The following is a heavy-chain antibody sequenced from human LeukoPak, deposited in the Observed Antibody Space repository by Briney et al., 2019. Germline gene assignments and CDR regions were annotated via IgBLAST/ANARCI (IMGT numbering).Heavy chain of an antibody. V-gene: IGHV1-69*01. CDR3: ARDSIVVVPAATPNWFDP. CDR2: IIPIFGTA. Sequence: GASVKVSCKASGGTFSSYAISWVRQAPGQGLEWMGGIIPIFGTANYAQKFQGRVTITADESTSTAYMELSSLRSEDTAVYYCARDSIVVVPAATPNWFDPWGQGTLVTVPS. D-gene: IGHD2-2*01. CDR1: GGTFSSYA. J-gene: IGHJ5*02.